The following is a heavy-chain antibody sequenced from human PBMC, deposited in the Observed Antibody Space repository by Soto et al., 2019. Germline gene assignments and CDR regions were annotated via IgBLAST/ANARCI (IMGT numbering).Heavy chain of an antibody. CDR2: INHSGST. V-gene: IGHV4-34*01. J-gene: IGHJ6*02. CDR3: ARGGGIDYTGPRQQKDIAARLRYYYYYGMDV. D-gene: IGHD6-6*01. Sequence: PSETLSLTCAVYGVTFIGYYWSWIRQPPGKGLEWIGEINHSGSTNYNPSLKSRVTISVDTSKNQFSLKLSSVTAADTAVYYCARGGGIDYTGPRQQKDIAARLRYYYYYGMDVWGQGTTVTVSS. CDR1: GVTFIGYY.